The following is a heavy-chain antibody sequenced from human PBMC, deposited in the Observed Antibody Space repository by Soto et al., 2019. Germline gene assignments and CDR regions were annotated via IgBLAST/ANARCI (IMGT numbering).Heavy chain of an antibody. CDR2: INPNSGGT. J-gene: IGHJ6*02. D-gene: IGHD3-3*01. V-gene: IGHV1-2*02. CDR3: ARDNYDFWSGYRQNYGMDV. CDR1: GYTFTGFY. Sequence: ASVKVSCKASGYTFTGFYMHWVRQAPGQGLEWMGWINPNSGGTNYAQKFQGRVTMTRDTSISTAYMELSRLRSDDTAVYYCARDNYDFWSGYRQNYGMDVWGQGTTVTVSS.